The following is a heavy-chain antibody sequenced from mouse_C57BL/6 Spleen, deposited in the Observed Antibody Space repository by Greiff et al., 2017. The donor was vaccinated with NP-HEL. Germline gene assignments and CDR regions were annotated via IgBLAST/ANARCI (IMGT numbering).Heavy chain of an antibody. Sequence: QVQLQQPGAELVMPGASVKLSCKASGYTFTSYWMHWVKQRPGQGLEWIGEIDPSDSYTNYNQKFKGKSTLTVDKSSSTAYMQLSSLTSEDSAVYYCARQGGYWYFDVWGTGTTVTVSS. CDR2: IDPSDSYT. D-gene: IGHD1-1*02. CDR3: ARQGGYWYFDV. V-gene: IGHV1-69*01. J-gene: IGHJ1*03. CDR1: GYTFTSYW.